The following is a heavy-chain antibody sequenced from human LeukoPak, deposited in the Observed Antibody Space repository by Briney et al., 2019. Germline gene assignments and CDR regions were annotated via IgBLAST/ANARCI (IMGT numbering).Heavy chain of an antibody. CDR3: ARYDFWSGSDDY. Sequence: SETLSLTCAVYGVSFSGYYWSWIRQPPGKGLEWIGEINHSGSTNYNPSLKSRVTISVDTSKNQFSLKLSSVTAADTAVYYCARYDFWSGSDDYWGQGTLVTVSS. J-gene: IGHJ4*02. CDR1: GVSFSGYY. D-gene: IGHD3-3*01. CDR2: INHSGST. V-gene: IGHV4-34*01.